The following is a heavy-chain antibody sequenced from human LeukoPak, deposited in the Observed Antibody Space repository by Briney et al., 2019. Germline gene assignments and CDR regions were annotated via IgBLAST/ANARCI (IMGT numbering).Heavy chain of an antibody. CDR3: ARDRGYDSSGYQYYFDY. CDR2: INPNSGGT. CDR1: GYTFTGYY. D-gene: IGHD3-22*01. V-gene: IGHV1-2*02. Sequence: ASVKVSCKASGYTFTGYYMHWVRQAPGQGLAWMGWINPNSGGTNYAQKFQGRVTMTRDTSISTAYMELSRLRSDDTAVYYCARDRGYDSSGYQYYFDYWGQGTLVTVSS. J-gene: IGHJ4*02.